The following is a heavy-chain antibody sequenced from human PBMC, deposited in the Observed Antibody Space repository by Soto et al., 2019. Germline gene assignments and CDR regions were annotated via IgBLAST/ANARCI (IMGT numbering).Heavy chain of an antibody. J-gene: IGHJ4*02. CDR2: ISSSGSTI. CDR3: ARYHYGSGKGFDY. D-gene: IGHD3-10*01. CDR1: EFTFSNYN. Sequence: EVHLVESGGGLVQPGGSLRLSCVASEFTFSNYNMNWVRKAPGKGREWISNISSSGSTIYYADSVKGRFTISRDNAKNSLYLQMSSLRAEDTAVYYCARYHYGSGKGFDYWGQGTLVTVSS. V-gene: IGHV3-48*01.